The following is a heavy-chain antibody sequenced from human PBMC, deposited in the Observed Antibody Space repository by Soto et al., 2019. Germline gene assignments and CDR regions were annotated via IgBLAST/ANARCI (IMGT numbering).Heavy chain of an antibody. D-gene: IGHD3-10*01. CDR3: ARARITMVRGVIPGPGNWFDP. CDR1: GYTFTSYD. V-gene: IGHV1-8*01. Sequence: ASVKVSCKASGYTFTSYDINWVRQATGQGLEWMGWMNPNSVNTGYAQKFQGRVTMTRNTSISTAYMELSSLRSEDTAVYYCARARITMVRGVIPGPGNWFDPWGQGTLVTVSS. J-gene: IGHJ5*02. CDR2: MNPNSVNT.